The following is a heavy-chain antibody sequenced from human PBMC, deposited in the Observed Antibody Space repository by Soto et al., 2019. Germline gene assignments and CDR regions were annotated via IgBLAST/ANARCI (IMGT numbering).Heavy chain of an antibody. D-gene: IGHD3-22*01. V-gene: IGHV1-2*04. CDR3: ARETANYYDSSGYPTFDY. J-gene: IGHJ4*02. Sequence: QVQLVQSGAEVKKPGASVKVSCKASGYTFTGYYMHWVRQAPGQGLEWMGWINPNSGGTNYAQKFKGWVTMTRDTSISIAYMELTRLRSDDTAVYYCARETANYYDSSGYPTFDYWGQGTLVTVSS. CDR1: GYTFTGYY. CDR2: INPNSGGT.